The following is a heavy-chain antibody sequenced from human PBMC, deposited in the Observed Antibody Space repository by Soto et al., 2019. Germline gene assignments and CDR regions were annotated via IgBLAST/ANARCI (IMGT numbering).Heavy chain of an antibody. CDR3: AKTPYDFWSSGQYLFDH. CDR2: ISGSGGTT. D-gene: IGHD3-3*01. J-gene: IGHJ4*02. V-gene: IGHV3-23*01. Sequence: GGSLRLSCTVSGFSFGSHAMSWVRQAPGKGLECVSGISGSGGTTFYADSVKGRFTISRDNSKKTLYLQMDSLGAEDTAIYYCAKTPYDFWSSGQYLFDHWGQGTLVTVSS. CDR1: GFSFGSHA.